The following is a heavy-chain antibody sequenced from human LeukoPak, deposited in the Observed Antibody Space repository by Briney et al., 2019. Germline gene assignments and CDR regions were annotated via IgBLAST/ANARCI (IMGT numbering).Heavy chain of an antibody. CDR2: ISWNSGDI. V-gene: IGHV3-9*01. J-gene: IGHJ4*02. D-gene: IGHD6-13*01. CDR1: GFTFDDYA. CDR3: AKDKGAYSNSRPFDH. Sequence: GRSLRLSCAASGFTFDDYAMHWVRQAPGKGLECVSGISWNSGDIDYADSVKGRFTISRDNAKNSLYLQMSSLRPEDTALYYCAKDKGAYSNSRPFDHWGQGILVTVSS.